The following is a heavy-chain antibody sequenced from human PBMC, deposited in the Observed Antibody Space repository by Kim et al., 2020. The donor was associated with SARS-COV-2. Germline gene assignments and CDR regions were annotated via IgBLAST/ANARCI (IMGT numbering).Heavy chain of an antibody. D-gene: IGHD1-26*01. CDR3: ARRSWGADLFWYFDL. J-gene: IGHJ2*01. CDR2: IDPSDSYT. V-gene: IGHV5-10-1*01. Sequence: GESLKISCKGSGYSFTSYWISWVRQMPGKGLEWMGRIDPSDSYTNYSPSFQGHVTISADKSISTAYLQWSSLKASDTAMYYCARRSWGADLFWYFDLWGRGTLVTVSS. CDR1: GYSFTSYW.